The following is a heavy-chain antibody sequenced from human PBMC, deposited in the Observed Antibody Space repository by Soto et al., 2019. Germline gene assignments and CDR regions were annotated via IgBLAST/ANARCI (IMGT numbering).Heavy chain of an antibody. Sequence: QVQLVQSGAEVKKPGASVKVSCKASGYTFTSYGISWVRQAPGQGLEWMGWINPNSGGTNYAQKFQGWVTMTRDTSISTAYMELSRLRSDDTAVYYCARSSVVVPSSGMDVWGQGTTVTVSS. CDR2: INPNSGGT. CDR1: GYTFTSYG. D-gene: IGHD2-2*01. V-gene: IGHV1-2*04. J-gene: IGHJ6*02. CDR3: ARSSVVVPSSGMDV.